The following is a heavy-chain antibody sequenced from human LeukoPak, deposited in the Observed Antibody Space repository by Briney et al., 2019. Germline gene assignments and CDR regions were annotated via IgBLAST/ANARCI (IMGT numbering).Heavy chain of an antibody. CDR2: ISSSSSYI. V-gene: IGHV3-21*01. Sequence: GGSLRLSCAASGFTFGSYSMNWVRQAPGKGLEWVSSISSSSSYIYYADSVKGRFTISRDNAKNSLYLQMNSLRAEDTAVYYCARDRNPQYYYDSSGYFGDAFDIWGQGTMVTVSS. CDR3: ARDRNPQYYYDSSGYFGDAFDI. D-gene: IGHD3-22*01. J-gene: IGHJ3*02. CDR1: GFTFGSYS.